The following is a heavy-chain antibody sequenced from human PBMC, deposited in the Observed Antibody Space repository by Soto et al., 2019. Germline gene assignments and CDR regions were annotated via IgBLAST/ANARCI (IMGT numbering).Heavy chain of an antibody. J-gene: IGHJ4*02. CDR3: ARVMRWLQSPYDY. Sequence: GGSLRLSCAASGFTFSSYSMNWVRQAPGRGLEWVSYISSSSSTIYYADSVKGRFTISRDNAKNSLYLQMNSLRDEDTAVYYCARVMRWLQSPYDYWGQGTLVTVSS. D-gene: IGHD5-12*01. CDR1: GFTFSSYS. V-gene: IGHV3-48*02. CDR2: ISSSSSTI.